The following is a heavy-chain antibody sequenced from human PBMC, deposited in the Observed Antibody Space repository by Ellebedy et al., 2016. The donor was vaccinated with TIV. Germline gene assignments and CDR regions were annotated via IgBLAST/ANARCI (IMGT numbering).Heavy chain of an antibody. CDR3: AKAPYGYCSGGSCYLGWFDP. CDR1: GFTFSSYA. Sequence: GGSLRLXCAASGFTFSSYAMSWVRQAPGKGLEWVSTISAGGGSTYYADSVKGRFTISRDNSKNTLYLQMNSLRAEDTAVYYCAKAPYGYCSGGSCYLGWFDPWGQGTQVTASS. CDR2: ISAGGGST. J-gene: IGHJ5*02. D-gene: IGHD2-15*01. V-gene: IGHV3-23*01.